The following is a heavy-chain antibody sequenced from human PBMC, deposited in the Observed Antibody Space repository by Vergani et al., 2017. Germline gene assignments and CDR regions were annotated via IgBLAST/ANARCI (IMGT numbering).Heavy chain of an antibody. D-gene: IGHD3-10*01. CDR1: GFNFNDYN. Sequence: EVRLVESGGGLVQPGGSLRLSCAASGFNFNDYNMNWVRQAPGKGLEWVSYITRSSSPIYYADSVKGRFTTSRDNAKNSVFLHMNNLRAEDTAVYYCTRASQGDSGSHRATFDFWGQGILVTVSS. J-gene: IGHJ4*02. CDR3: TRASQGDSGSHRATFDF. CDR2: ITRSSSPI. V-gene: IGHV3-48*01.